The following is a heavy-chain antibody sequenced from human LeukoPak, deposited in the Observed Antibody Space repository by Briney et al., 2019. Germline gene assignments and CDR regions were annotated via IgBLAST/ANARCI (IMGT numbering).Heavy chain of an antibody. J-gene: IGHJ4*02. Sequence: PGRSLRLSCAASGFTFSSFGLHWVRQAPGKGLEWVALISYDGGNKDYTDSVKGRFTISRDNSQNTLYLQMNSLRAEDTAVYCCSRERTGDYFDYWGQGTLVTVSS. CDR1: GFTFSSFG. CDR3: SRERTGDYFDY. CDR2: ISYDGGNK. V-gene: IGHV3-30*10.